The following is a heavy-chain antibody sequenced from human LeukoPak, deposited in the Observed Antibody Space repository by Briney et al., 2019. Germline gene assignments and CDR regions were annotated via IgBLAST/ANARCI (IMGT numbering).Heavy chain of an antibody. CDR3: AREGGNDVDIVATEGD. V-gene: IGHV7-4-1*02. CDR2: INTNTGNP. J-gene: IGHJ4*02. CDR1: GYTFTSYA. D-gene: IGHD5-12*01. Sequence: VASVKVSCKASGYTFTSYAMNWVRQAPGQGLEWMGWINTNTGNPTYAQGFTGRFVFSLDTSVSTAYLQISSLKAEDTAVYYCAREGGNDVDIVATEGDWGQGTLVTVSS.